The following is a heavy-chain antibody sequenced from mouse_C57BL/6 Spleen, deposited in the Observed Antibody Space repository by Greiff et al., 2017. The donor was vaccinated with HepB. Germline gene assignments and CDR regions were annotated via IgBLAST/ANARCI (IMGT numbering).Heavy chain of an antibody. CDR1: GYTFTSYW. J-gene: IGHJ3*01. Sequence: VQLQQPGAELVRPGTSVKLSCKASGYTFTSYWMHWVKQRPGQGLEWIGVIDPSDSYTNYNQKFKGKATLTVDTSSSTAYMQLSSLTSEDSAVYYCARSYYGSPSWFAYWGQGTLVTVSA. CDR2: IDPSDSYT. V-gene: IGHV1-59*01. D-gene: IGHD1-1*01. CDR3: ARSYYGSPSWFAY.